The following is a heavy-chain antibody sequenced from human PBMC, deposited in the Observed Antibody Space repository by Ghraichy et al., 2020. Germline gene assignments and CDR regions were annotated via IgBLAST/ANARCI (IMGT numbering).Heavy chain of an antibody. CDR3: ARVSSVVVPAAISSWYYYYYYGMDV. Sequence: SETLSLTCAVYGGSFSGYYWSWIRQPPGKGLEWIGEINHSGSTNYNPSLKSRVTISVDTSKNQFSLKLSSVTAADTAVYYCARVSSVVVPAAISSWYYYYYYGMDVWGQGTTVTVSS. CDR2: INHSGST. D-gene: IGHD2-2*02. V-gene: IGHV4-34*01. CDR1: GGSFSGYY. J-gene: IGHJ6*02.